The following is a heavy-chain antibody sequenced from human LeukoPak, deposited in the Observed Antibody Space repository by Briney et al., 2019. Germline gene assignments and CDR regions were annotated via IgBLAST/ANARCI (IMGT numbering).Heavy chain of an antibody. Sequence: GGSXRXSXVXXGLRFRSYAMNWVRQAPGKGLECISTISDDSSFTYYADSVKGRSAISRDDSKNTLYLQMNNLKVEDTAVYYCAKGRCSGVGCDSFHSWGQGALVTVPS. CDR3: AKGRCSGVGCDSFHS. CDR2: ISDDSSFT. CDR1: GLRFRSYA. J-gene: IGHJ4*02. D-gene: IGHD2-15*01. V-gene: IGHV3-23*01.